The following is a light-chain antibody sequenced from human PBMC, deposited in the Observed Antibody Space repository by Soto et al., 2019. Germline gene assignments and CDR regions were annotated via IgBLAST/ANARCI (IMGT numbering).Light chain of an antibody. CDR1: QSVRSTY. V-gene: IGKV3-20*01. CDR3: HQYGAYPLT. J-gene: IGKJ4*01. Sequence: EIVLTQSPGTLSLSPGERATLSCRASQSVRSTYLAWYQQKPGLAPRLLIFGVSNRATGIPDRFSGSGSGTDFTLTISRLEPEDFAVYYCHQYGAYPLTFGGGTRVEIK. CDR2: GVS.